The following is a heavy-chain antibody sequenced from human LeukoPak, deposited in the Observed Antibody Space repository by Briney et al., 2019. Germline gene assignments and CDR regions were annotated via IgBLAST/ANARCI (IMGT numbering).Heavy chain of an antibody. CDR1: GFTFSSYW. J-gene: IGHJ4*02. CDR3: ARDGFPYYYDSSGYYPDY. D-gene: IGHD3-22*01. Sequence: PGGSLRLSCAASGFTFSSYWMHWVRQAPGKGLVWVSRINSDGSSTSYADSVKGRFTISRDNAKNTLYLQMNSLRAEDTAAYYCARDGFPYYYDSSGYYPDYWGQGTLVTVSS. CDR2: INSDGSST. V-gene: IGHV3-74*01.